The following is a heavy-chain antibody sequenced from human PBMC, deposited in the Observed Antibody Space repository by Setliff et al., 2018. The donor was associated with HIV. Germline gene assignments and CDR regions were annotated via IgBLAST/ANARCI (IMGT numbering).Heavy chain of an antibody. CDR1: GISINSGTYYTYY. Sequence: SETLSLTCAVSGISINSGTYYTYYWTWIRQPAGKGLEWIGHIHTSGRTTYNPSLKSRVTISVDTSKNQFSLKLSSVTAADTAVYYCARQVGNKVLFDSWGQGTLVTVSS. V-gene: IGHV4-61*09. D-gene: IGHD7-27*01. J-gene: IGHJ4*02. CDR3: ARQVGNKVLFDS. CDR2: IHTSGRT.